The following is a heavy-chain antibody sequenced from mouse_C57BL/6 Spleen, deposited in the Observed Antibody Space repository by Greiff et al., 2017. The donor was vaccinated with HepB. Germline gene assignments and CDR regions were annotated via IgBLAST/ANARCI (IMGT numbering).Heavy chain of an antibody. Sequence: VQLQQSGAELVKPGASVKLSCQASGYTFTEYTIHWVKQRSGQGLEWIGWFYPGSGSIKYNEKFKDKATLTADKSSSTVYMELSRLTSEDSAVYFCARHDDYYGSSYDYFDYWGQGTTLTVSS. J-gene: IGHJ2*01. CDR1: GYTFTEYT. CDR3: ARHDDYYGSSYDYFDY. CDR2: FYPGSGSI. D-gene: IGHD1-1*01. V-gene: IGHV1-62-2*01.